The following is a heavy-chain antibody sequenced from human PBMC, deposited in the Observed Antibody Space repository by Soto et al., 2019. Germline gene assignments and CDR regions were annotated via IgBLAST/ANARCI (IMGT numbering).Heavy chain of an antibody. Sequence: EVQLVESGGNLVKPGGSLRLSRAVSGFTFNNAWMNWVRQAPGKGLEWVGRIKSKTDGGATDYAAPVKGRFTISRDDSRDTLYLQMDSLKTEDTAVYYCTTTLYYYDNGGDTWLGYWGRGTLVTVSS. J-gene: IGHJ4*02. D-gene: IGHD3-22*01. CDR2: IKSKTDGGAT. V-gene: IGHV3-15*07. CDR3: TTTLYYYDNGGDTWLGY. CDR1: GFTFNNAW.